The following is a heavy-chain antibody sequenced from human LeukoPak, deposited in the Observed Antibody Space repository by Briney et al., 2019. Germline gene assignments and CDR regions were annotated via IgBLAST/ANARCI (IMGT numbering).Heavy chain of an antibody. D-gene: IGHD3-22*01. V-gene: IGHV4-4*07. CDR1: GYSISSSYY. CDR3: ARGKYYYDSNSSYRYFDP. Sequence: PSETLSLTCAVSGYSISSSYYWSWIRQPAGKGLEWIGRIYTTGNANYNPSLRSRVTMSIDTSKKQFSLNLSSVTAADTAVYYCARGKYYYDSNSSYRYFDPWGQGTLVTVSS. CDR2: IYTTGNA. J-gene: IGHJ5*02.